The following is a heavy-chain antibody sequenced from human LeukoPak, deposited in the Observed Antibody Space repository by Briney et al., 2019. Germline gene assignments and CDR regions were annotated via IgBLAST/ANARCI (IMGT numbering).Heavy chain of an antibody. CDR1: GFTFSSYS. V-gene: IGHV3-21*01. D-gene: IGHD3-3*01. Sequence: GGSLRLSCAASGFTFSSYSMNWVRQAPGKGLEWVSSISSSSSYIYYADSVKGRFTVSRDNAKNSLYLQMNSLRAEDTAVYYCARDDHFDYDFWSGYFSSGFEGKYYFDYWGQGTLVTVSS. J-gene: IGHJ4*02. CDR3: ARDDHFDYDFWSGYFSSGFEGKYYFDY. CDR2: ISSSSSYI.